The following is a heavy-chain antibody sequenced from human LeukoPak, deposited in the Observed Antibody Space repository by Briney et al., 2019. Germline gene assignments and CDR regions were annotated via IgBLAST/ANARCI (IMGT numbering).Heavy chain of an antibody. D-gene: IGHD1-26*01. J-gene: IGHJ3*02. CDR1: GCTLTELS. V-gene: IGHV1-24*01. CDR2: FEPEDGET. Sequence: ASVKVSCKVTGCTLTELSMHWVRQAPGKGLEWMGSFEPEDGETIYAQKFQGRVTMTEDTSTDTAYMELSSLRSEDTAVYYCATDQVRWELQELAAFDIWGQGTMVTVSS. CDR3: ATDQVRWELQELAAFDI.